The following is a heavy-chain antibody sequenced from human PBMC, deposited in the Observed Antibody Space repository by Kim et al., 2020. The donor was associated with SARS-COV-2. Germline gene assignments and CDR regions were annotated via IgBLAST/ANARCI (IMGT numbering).Heavy chain of an antibody. D-gene: IGHD2-15*01. CDR3: ARAAGCSGGSCYSDYYYYYGMDV. V-gene: IGHV3-7*04. Sequence: GGSLRLSCAASGFTFSSYWMSWVRQAPGKGLEWVANIKQDGSEKYYVDSVKGRFTISRDNAKNSLYLQMNSLRAEDTAVYYCARAAGCSGGSCYSDYYYYYGMDVWGQGTTVTVSS. CDR1: GFTFSSYW. CDR2: IKQDGSEK. J-gene: IGHJ6*02.